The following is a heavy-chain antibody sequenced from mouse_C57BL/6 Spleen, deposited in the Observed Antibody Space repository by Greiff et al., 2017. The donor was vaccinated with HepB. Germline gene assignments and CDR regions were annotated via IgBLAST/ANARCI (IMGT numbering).Heavy chain of an antibody. CDR2: IYPGDGDT. D-gene: IGHD3-2*02. V-gene: IGHV1-80*01. CDR1: GYAFSSYW. CDR3: ARWLRLQGMDY. Sequence: QVQLKESGAELVKPGASVKISCKASGYAFSSYWMNWVKQRPGKGLEWIGQIYPGDGDTNYNGKFKGKATLTADKSSSTAYMQLSSLTSEDSAVYFCARWLRLQGMDYWGQGTSVTVSS. J-gene: IGHJ4*01.